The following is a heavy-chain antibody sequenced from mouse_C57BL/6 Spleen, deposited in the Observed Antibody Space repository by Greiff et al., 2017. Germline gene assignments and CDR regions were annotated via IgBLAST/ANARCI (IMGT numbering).Heavy chain of an antibody. J-gene: IGHJ4*01. CDR2: IYPGSGST. CDR3: ALYEYGNAMDY. CDR1: GYTFTSYW. D-gene: IGHD2-4*01. V-gene: IGHV1-55*01. Sequence: QVQLQQPGAELVQPGASVKMSCKASGYTFTSYWITWVKQRPGQGLEWIGDIYPGSGSTNYNEKFKSKATLTVDTSSSTAYMQVSSLTYEDAAVYYCALYEYGNAMDYWGQGTSVTVSS.